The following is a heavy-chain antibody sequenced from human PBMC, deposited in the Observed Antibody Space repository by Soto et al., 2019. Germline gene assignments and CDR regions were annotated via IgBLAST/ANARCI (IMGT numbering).Heavy chain of an antibody. CDR1: GFSFSVFA. D-gene: IGHD3-16*01. J-gene: IGHJ3*01. CDR3: AKDWSGGASDV. CDR2: ISGSGGST. V-gene: IGHV3-23*01. Sequence: EVDLLESGGGLAQPGGSRRLSCAASGFSFSVFAMTWVRQAPGKGLEWVSRISGSGGSTYYADSVKGRFTISRDNSKNMLYLQMNSLRGEDTAVYYCAKDWSGGASDVWGKGTMVIVSS.